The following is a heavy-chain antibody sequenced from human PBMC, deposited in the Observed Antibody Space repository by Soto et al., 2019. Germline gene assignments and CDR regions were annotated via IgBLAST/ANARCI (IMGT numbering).Heavy chain of an antibody. J-gene: IGHJ3*02. CDR1: GFTPTELS. Sequence: SVKVSCKVSGFTPTELSMHWVRQAPGKGLEWMGGFDPEDGETIYAQKFQGRVTMTEDTSTDTAYMELSSLRSEDTAVYYCATDRYNWNDRGAFDIWGQGTMVTVSS. CDR3: ATDRYNWNDRGAFDI. CDR2: FDPEDGET. D-gene: IGHD1-1*01. V-gene: IGHV1-24*01.